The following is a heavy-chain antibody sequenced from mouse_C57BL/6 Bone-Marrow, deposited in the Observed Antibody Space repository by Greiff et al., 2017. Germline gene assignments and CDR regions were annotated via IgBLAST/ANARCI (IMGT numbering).Heavy chain of an antibody. Sequence: QVQLQQSGAELVKPGASVKLSCTASGFNIKDYYMHWVKQRPGPGLEWIGWIYPGSGNTKYNEKFKGKATLTVDTSSSAAYMQLSSLTSEDSAVYFCARDDYDDFDYWGQGTTLTVYS. CDR2: IYPGSGNT. J-gene: IGHJ2*01. D-gene: IGHD2-4*01. CDR1: GFNIKDYY. CDR3: ARDDYDDFDY. V-gene: IGHV1-84*01.